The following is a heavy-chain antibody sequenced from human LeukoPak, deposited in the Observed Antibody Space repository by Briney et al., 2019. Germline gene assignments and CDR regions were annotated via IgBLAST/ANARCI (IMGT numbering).Heavy chain of an antibody. V-gene: IGHV3-53*01. Sequence: GGSLRLSCAASGFTFSSYSMSWVRQAPGKGLEWVSVIYSGGSTYYADSVKGRFTISRDNSKNTLYLQMNSLRAEDTAVYYCARGAGRRLWPTYYYGMDVWGQGTTVTVSS. CDR3: ARGAGRRLWPTYYYGMDV. J-gene: IGHJ6*02. D-gene: IGHD5-18*01. CDR1: GFTFSSYS. CDR2: IYSGGST.